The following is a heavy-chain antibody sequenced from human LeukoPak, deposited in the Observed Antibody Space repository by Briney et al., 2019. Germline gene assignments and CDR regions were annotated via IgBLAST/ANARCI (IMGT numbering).Heavy chain of an antibody. CDR3: ARFDQPRYSSSWYPGDY. V-gene: IGHV5-51*01. D-gene: IGHD6-13*01. J-gene: IGHJ4*02. CDR1: GYSFTSYW. CDR2: IYPGDSDT. Sequence: GESLKISCKGSGYSFTSYWIGWVRQMPGKGLEWMGIIYPGDSDTRYSPSFQGQVTISADKSISTAYLQWSSLKASDTAMYYCARFDQPRYSSSWYPGDYWGQGTLVTVSS.